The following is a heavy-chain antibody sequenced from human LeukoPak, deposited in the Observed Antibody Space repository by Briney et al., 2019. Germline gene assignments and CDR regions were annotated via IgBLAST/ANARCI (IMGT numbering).Heavy chain of an antibody. CDR1: GFTFSSYA. Sequence: GGSLRLSCAASGFTFSSYAMSWARQAPGKGLEWVSAISGSGGSTYYADSVKGRFTISRDNSKNTLYLQMNSLRAEDTAVYYCAKGGLWFGELLYIDHYWYFDLWGRGTLVTVSS. CDR2: ISGSGGST. J-gene: IGHJ2*01. V-gene: IGHV3-23*01. D-gene: IGHD3-10*01. CDR3: AKGGLWFGELLYIDHYWYFDL.